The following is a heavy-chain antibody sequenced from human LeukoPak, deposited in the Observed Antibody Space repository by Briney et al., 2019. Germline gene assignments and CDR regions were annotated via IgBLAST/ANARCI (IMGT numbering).Heavy chain of an antibody. CDR1: GFTCSSYA. D-gene: IGHD3-9*01. CDR3: AKPILTAFGYFDY. V-gene: IGHV3-23*01. CDR2: ISGSGGST. Sequence: GGSLRRSCAASGFTCSSYAMRWVRQAPGKGLEGGSAISGSGGSTFYAASVKGRFTISRDNSKNTLYLQMNSLRAEDTAVYYCAKPILTAFGYFDYWGQGTLVTVSS. J-gene: IGHJ4*02.